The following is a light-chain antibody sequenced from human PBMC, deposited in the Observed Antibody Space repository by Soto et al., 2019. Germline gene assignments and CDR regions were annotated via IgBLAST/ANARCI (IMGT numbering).Light chain of an antibody. J-gene: IGKJ5*01. CDR1: QSVNSN. V-gene: IGKV3-11*01. CDR2: DAS. CDR3: QQRRSWPPTIT. Sequence: EIVMTQSPATLSVSPGERVTLSCRTSQSVNSNLAWYHLKPGQAPRLLISDASNRATGIPPRFSGSGSGTDFTLTISSLEPEDFAVYYCQQRRSWPPTITFGQGTRLEI.